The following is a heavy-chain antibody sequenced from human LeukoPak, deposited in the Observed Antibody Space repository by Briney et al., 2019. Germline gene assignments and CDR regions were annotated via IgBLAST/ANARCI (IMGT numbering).Heavy chain of an antibody. J-gene: IGHJ6*02. CDR1: GFTFSGSA. CDR2: IRSKANSYAT. Sequence: GGSLRLSCAASGFTFSGSAMHWVRQAPGKGLEWVGRIRSKANSYATAYTASVKGRFTLSRDDSKNTASLQMNSLTTEDTAVYYCTRGSIGDYYYGMDVWGLGTTVTVSS. CDR3: TRGSIGDYYYGMDV. V-gene: IGHV3-73*01. D-gene: IGHD3-10*01.